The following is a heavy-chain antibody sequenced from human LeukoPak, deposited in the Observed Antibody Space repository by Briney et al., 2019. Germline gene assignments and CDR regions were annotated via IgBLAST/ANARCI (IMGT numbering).Heavy chain of an antibody. D-gene: IGHD3-10*01. CDR1: GGTFSSYA. CDR3: AALGVRGVINYYYGMDV. J-gene: IGHJ6*02. CDR2: IIPIFGTA. V-gene: IGHV1-69*13. Sequence: SVKVSCKASGGTFSSYAISWVRQAPGQGLEWMGGIIPIFGTANYAQKFQGRVTITADESTSTAYMELSSLRSEDTAVYYCAALGVRGVINYYYGMDVWGQGTMVTVSS.